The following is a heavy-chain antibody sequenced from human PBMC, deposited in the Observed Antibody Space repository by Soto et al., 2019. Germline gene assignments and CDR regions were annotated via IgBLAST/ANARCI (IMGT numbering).Heavy chain of an antibody. V-gene: IGHV1-18*01. D-gene: IGHD3-10*01. J-gene: IGHJ4*02. CDR2: ISGFNGQT. CDR1: VNTFSSHG. CDR3: ARVDPRGVAVVRDY. Sequence: XSVKFSCQASVNTFSSHGFSWVRQAPGRGLEWMGWISGFNGQTNYALKFQGRVTLTTDTSTSTAYMELRSLRSDDTAVYFCARVDPRGVAVVRDYWGQGTLVTVSS.